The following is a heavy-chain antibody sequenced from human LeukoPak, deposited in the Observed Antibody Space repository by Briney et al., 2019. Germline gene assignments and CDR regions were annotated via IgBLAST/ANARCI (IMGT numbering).Heavy chain of an antibody. J-gene: IGHJ4*02. CDR1: GGSFSGYY. CDR2: INHSGRA. CDR3: ARGRHDIAHDY. V-gene: IGHV4-34*01. D-gene: IGHD3-9*01. Sequence: SETLSLTCAVYGGSFSGYYWSWIRQPPGKGLEWIGEINHSGRANYNPSLKSRVTISVDTSKNQFSLKLSSVTAADTAVYYCARGRHDIAHDYWGQGTLVTVSS.